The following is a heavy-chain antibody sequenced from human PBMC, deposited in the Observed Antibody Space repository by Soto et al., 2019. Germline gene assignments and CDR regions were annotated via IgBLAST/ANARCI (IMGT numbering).Heavy chain of an antibody. V-gene: IGHV3-7*01. Sequence: EVQLVESGGGLVQPGGSLRLSCAASGFMFSPYWMSWVRQDPRKGLEWVATISGGASDKFYVESVKGRFTVSRDDAKKSVYLQMNSLRDEDTAVYYCVREDWHRFDAWGQGTLVTVSS. CDR1: GFMFSPYW. CDR2: ISGGASDK. CDR3: VREDWHRFDA. D-gene: IGHD3-9*01. J-gene: IGHJ4*02.